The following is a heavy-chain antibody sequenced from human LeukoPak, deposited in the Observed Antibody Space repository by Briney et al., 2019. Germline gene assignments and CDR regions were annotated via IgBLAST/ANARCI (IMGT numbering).Heavy chain of an antibody. Sequence: GGSLRLSCAASGFTFSNYGMRWVRQAPGKGLEWVSTVSGSGSCTYYADSVKGRFTISRDNSKNTLYLQMDSLRAEDTALYYCAKDSVYRSFDYWGQGTLVTVSS. CDR1: GFTFSNYG. J-gene: IGHJ4*02. V-gene: IGHV3-23*01. D-gene: IGHD3-16*02. CDR3: AKDSVYRSFDY. CDR2: VSGSGSCT.